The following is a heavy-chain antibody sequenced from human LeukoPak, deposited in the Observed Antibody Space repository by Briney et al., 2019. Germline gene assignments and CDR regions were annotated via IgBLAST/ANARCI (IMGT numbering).Heavy chain of an antibody. CDR2: IYPDDSET. CDR3: ARGGPRYSYSPFDY. Sequence: GESLKISCKGPGYSFTSYWIGGVRQMHGKGLEWMGIIYPDDSETKYSPSFQGQVTISADKSINTAYLQWSSLKASDTAIYYCARGGPRYSYSPFDYWGQGTLVTVSS. V-gene: IGHV5-51*01. D-gene: IGHD5-18*01. CDR1: GYSFTSYW. J-gene: IGHJ4*02.